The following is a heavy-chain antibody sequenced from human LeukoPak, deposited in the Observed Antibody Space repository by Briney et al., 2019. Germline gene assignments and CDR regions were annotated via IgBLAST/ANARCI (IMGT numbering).Heavy chain of an antibody. CDR2: ITAYNGNT. J-gene: IGHJ3*02. V-gene: IGHV1-18*01. CDR3: ASSGYYTLADAFDI. D-gene: IGHD3/OR15-3a*01. Sequence: ASVKVSCKASGYTFTIYGISWVRQPPGQGLGWMGWITAYNGNTNYAQKLQGRVTMTTDTSTSTAYMELRSLRADDTAVYYCASSGYYTLADAFDIWGQGTMVTVSS. CDR1: GYTFTIYG.